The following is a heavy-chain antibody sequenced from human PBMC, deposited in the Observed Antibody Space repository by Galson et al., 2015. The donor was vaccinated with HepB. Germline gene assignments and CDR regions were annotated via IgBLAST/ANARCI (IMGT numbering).Heavy chain of an antibody. CDR1: RFSFGSYA. Sequence: SLRLSCAASRFSFGSYAMHWVRQAPGKGLEWVAVISYDGSNKHYADSVKGRFTMSRDNSKNTLYPQMNSLRVEDTAVYYCARGDYDFWSYFSRPDAFDMWGQGTRVTVSS. J-gene: IGHJ3*02. V-gene: IGHV3-30-3*01. D-gene: IGHD3-3*01. CDR2: ISYDGSNK. CDR3: ARGDYDFWSYFSRPDAFDM.